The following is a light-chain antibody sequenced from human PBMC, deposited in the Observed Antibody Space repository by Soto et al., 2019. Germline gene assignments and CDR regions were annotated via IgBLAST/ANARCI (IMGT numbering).Light chain of an antibody. CDR2: DVS. Sequence: QSVLTQPASVSGSPGRSITISCTGTSSDVGGYNYVSWYQHHPGKAPKLMIYDVSNRPSGVSNRFSGSKSGNTASLTISGLQPEDVADYYSSSNKTNNTCQVDFGTVTNVPV. CDR3: SSNKTNNTCQVD. V-gene: IGLV2-14*03. CDR1: SSDVGGYNY. J-gene: IGLJ1*01.